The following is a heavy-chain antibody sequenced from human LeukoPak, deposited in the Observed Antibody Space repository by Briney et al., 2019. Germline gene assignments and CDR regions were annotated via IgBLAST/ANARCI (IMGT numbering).Heavy chain of an antibody. V-gene: IGHV4-30-4*01. J-gene: IGHJ4*02. CDR1: GGSISSGDYY. CDR2: IYYSGST. Sequence: SQTLSLTCTVSGGSISSGDYYWSWIRQPPGKGLEWIGYIYYSGSTYYNPSLKSRVTISVDTSKNQFSLKLSSVTAADTAVYYGARGGGYYYGSGSYYPSPFDYWGQGTLVTVSS. D-gene: IGHD3-10*01. CDR3: ARGGGYYYGSGSYYPSPFDY.